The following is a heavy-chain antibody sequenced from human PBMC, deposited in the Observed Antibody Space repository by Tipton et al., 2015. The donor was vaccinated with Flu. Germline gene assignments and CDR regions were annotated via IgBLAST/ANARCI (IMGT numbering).Heavy chain of an antibody. CDR3: AGDVEYCSGGTCSPSDY. Sequence: QLVQSGAEVMRPGASVKVSCKASGYTFTTYGITWVRQAPGQGLEWMGWISPNSGNIDYAQKFQGRVAMSTDTSTSTAYMELRDLRSADTAFYFCAGDVEYCSGGTCSPSDYWGQGTLVTVSS. D-gene: IGHD2-15*01. V-gene: IGHV1-18*04. J-gene: IGHJ4*02. CDR2: ISPNSGNI. CDR1: GYTFTTYG.